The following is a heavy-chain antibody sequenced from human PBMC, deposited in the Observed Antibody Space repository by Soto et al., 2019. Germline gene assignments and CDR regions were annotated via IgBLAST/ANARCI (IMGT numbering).Heavy chain of an antibody. Sequence: EVPLVESGVGLIQPGGSLRLSCAVSGFTVSSNYMSWVRQAPGKGLEWVSVIYSGGSTYYADSVKGRFTISRDNSKSTLYLQMNSLRAEDTAVYYCARHITMDPLLVYWGQGTLVTVSS. CDR1: GFTVSSNY. D-gene: IGHD3-10*01. CDR3: ARHITMDPLLVY. V-gene: IGHV3-53*01. J-gene: IGHJ4*02. CDR2: IYSGGST.